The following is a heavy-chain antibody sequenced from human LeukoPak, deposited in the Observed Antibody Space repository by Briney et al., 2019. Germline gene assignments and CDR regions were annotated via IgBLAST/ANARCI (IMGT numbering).Heavy chain of an antibody. J-gene: IGHJ4*02. CDR2: IRYDGSNK. CDR3: AKAICRGGDCYNFDY. CDR1: GFTFSSYG. D-gene: IGHD2-21*02. Sequence: GGSLRLSCAASGFTFSSYGMHWFRQAPGKGLEWVAFIRYDGSNKYYADSVKGRFTISRDNSKNTLYLQMNSLRAEDTAVYYCAKAICRGGDCYNFDYWGQGTLVTVSS. V-gene: IGHV3-30*02.